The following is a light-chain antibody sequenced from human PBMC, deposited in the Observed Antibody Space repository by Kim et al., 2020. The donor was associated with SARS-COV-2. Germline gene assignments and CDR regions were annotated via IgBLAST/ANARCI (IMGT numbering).Light chain of an antibody. Sequence: FPGERATLTCRASQRVSSYFGWYQQKPGQAPRLLIYDASTRATGTPPRFSGSGSGTDFTLTISSLEPEDFAVYYCQQCNNWPLTFGGGTKVEIK. CDR1: QRVSSY. CDR2: DAS. V-gene: IGKV3-11*01. CDR3: QQCNNWPLT. J-gene: IGKJ4*01.